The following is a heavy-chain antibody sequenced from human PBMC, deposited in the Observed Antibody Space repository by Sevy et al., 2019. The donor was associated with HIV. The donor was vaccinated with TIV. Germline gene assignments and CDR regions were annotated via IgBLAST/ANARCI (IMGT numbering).Heavy chain of an antibody. D-gene: IGHD6-19*01. CDR1: GGSISNYY. Sequence: SETLSLTCTVSGGSISNYYWNWIRQPPGKGLEWIGYIYYSGSTNYNPSLKSRVTITVDTSKIHFSLKLRSVTAADTAVYYCARAGGSTDWGMDVWGQGTTVTVSS. J-gene: IGHJ6*02. CDR2: IYYSGST. V-gene: IGHV4-59*01. CDR3: ARAGGSTDWGMDV.